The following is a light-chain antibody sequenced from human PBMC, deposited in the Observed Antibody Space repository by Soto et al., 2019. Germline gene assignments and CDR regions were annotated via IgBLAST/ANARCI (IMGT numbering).Light chain of an antibody. CDR1: SSDVGAYNY. Sequence: QSVLTQPASVSGSPGQSITISCTGTSSDVGAYNYVSWYQQHPGKDPKVMIYDVNSRPSGVSNRCSGSKSGNTASLTISGLQSEDEADYYCSSYTTSSAYVFGTGTKLTVL. V-gene: IGLV2-14*03. CDR2: DVN. CDR3: SSYTTSSAYV. J-gene: IGLJ1*01.